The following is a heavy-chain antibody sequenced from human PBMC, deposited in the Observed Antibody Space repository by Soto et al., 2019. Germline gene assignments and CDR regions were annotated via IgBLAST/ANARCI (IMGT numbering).Heavy chain of an antibody. CDR2: LSVSGGTT. D-gene: IGHD3-10*01. CDR1: GVPFSNYA. J-gene: IGHJ4*02. V-gene: IGHV3-23*01. CDR3: EKQRADYGSGADQFYFDS. Sequence: WGSLRLSCTVSGVPFSNYAMNLVRQAPGKGLEWVSSLSVSGGTTYYADSVKGRFIISRDNSKNTLYLLMNSLRAEDTALYYCEKQRADYGSGADQFYFDSWGQGVXVTVSS.